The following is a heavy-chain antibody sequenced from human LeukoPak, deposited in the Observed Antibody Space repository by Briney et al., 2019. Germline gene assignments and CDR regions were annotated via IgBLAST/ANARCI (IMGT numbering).Heavy chain of an antibody. CDR1: GFTYSIYD. CDR3: AKDARASYYYYGMDV. V-gene: IGHV3-23*01. J-gene: IGHJ6*02. CDR2: ISGSGGST. Sequence: GGSLRLSCAASGFTYSIYDMSWVRQAPGKGLEWVSAISGSGGSTYYADSVKGRFTISRDNAKNSLYLQMNSLRAEDTAVYYCAKDARASYYYYGMDVWGQGTTVTVSS.